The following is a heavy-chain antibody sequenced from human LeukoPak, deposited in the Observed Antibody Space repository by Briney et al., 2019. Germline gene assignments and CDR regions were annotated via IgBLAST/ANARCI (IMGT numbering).Heavy chain of an antibody. CDR3: ARVAGDYEGAFDI. CDR1: GFTFSSYE. J-gene: IGHJ3*02. D-gene: IGHD4-17*01. CDR2: ISSSGSTI. V-gene: IGHV3-48*03. Sequence: GGSLRLSCAASGFTFSSYEMNWVRQAPGKGLEWVSYISSSGSTIYYADSVKGRFTISRDNAKNSLYLQMNSLRAEDTAVYYCARVAGDYEGAFDIWGQGTMVTASS.